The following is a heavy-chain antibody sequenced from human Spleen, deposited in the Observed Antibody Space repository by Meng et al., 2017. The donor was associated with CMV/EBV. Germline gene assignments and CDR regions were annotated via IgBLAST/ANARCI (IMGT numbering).Heavy chain of an antibody. CDR2: ISAYNGDT. CDR3: ARDLQYCGSTSCYDDCFDP. Sequence: FTDYVICWVRQAPGPGPEWVGWISAYNGDTNYARHLRGRVTMTTDTSTTTAYMELRSLRSDDTAVYYCARDLQYCGSTSCYDDCFDPWGQGTLVTVSS. CDR1: FTDYV. V-gene: IGHV1-18*01. D-gene: IGHD2-2*01. J-gene: IGHJ5*02.